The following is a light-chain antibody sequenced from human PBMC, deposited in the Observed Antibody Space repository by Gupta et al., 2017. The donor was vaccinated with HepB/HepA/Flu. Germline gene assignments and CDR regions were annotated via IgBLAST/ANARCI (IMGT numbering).Light chain of an antibody. J-gene: IGKJ4*01. CDR2: GAS. CDR3: QQYNNWPPLT. CDR1: QSVSSN. Sequence: EIVLTPSPATLSVSPGARATLSCRASQSVSSNLAWYQQKPGQAPRLLIYGASTRATGIPDRFSGSGSGTEFTLTISSLQSEDFAVYYCQQYNNWPPLTFGGGTKVEIK. V-gene: IGKV3-15*01.